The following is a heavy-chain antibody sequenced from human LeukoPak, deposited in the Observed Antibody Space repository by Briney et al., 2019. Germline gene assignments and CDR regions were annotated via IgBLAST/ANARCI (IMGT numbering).Heavy chain of an antibody. Sequence: GGSLRLSCAASGFTFSSYWMSWVRQAPGKGLEWVANIKQDGSEKYYVDSVKGRFTISGDNAKNSLYLQMNSLRAEDTAVYYCARDPVYSCSSTSCRMPYYYYYGMDVWGQGTTVTVSS. CDR2: IKQDGSEK. CDR1: GFTFSSYW. D-gene: IGHD2-2*01. V-gene: IGHV3-7*04. CDR3: ARDPVYSCSSTSCRMPYYYYYGMDV. J-gene: IGHJ6*02.